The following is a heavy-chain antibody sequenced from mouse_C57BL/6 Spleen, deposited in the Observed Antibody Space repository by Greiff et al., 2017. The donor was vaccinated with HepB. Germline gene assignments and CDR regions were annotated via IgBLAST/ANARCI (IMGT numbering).Heavy chain of an antibody. Sequence: LVKPGASVKMSCKASGYTFTDYYMNWVKQSHGKSLEWIGVINPYNGGTSYNQKFKGKATLTVDKSSSTAYMELNSLTSEDSAVYYCATRSSFDYWGQGTTLTVSS. CDR1: GYTFTDYY. CDR3: ATRSSFDY. V-gene: IGHV1-19*01. D-gene: IGHD1-1*01. J-gene: IGHJ2*01. CDR2: INPYNGGT.